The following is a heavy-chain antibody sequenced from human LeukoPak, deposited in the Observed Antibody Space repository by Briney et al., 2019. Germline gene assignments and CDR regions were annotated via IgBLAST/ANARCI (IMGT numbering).Heavy chain of an antibody. J-gene: IGHJ4*02. CDR1: GFTFSDYS. D-gene: IGHD2-2*01. CDR2: VLYDGSMQ. CDR3: AKGEYCSSSSCYRQYGGFDY. V-gene: IGHV3-30*04. Sequence: PGGSLRLSCAASGFTFSDYSMHWVRQAPGKGLEWVAVVLYDGSMQYYADSLKGRFTASRDNSKNMLYLQMNSLRADDTAVYYCAKGEYCSSSSCYRQYGGFDYWGQGTLVTVSS.